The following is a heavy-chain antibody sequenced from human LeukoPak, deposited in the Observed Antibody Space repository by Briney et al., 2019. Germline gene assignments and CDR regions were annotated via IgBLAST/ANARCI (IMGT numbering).Heavy chain of an antibody. CDR1: GFTFSSFG. CDR3: AKDSGGGFGAVTYFGSGFDP. V-gene: IGHV3-30*18. D-gene: IGHD3-3*01. Sequence: GGSLRLSCAASGFTFSSFGMHWVRQAPGKGLEWVAVVSYDGSNKYFADSVKGRFTISRDNPKNTLYLQMNSLRAEDTALYYCAKDSGGGFGAVTYFGSGFDPWGQGTLVTVSS. J-gene: IGHJ5*02. CDR2: VSYDGSNK.